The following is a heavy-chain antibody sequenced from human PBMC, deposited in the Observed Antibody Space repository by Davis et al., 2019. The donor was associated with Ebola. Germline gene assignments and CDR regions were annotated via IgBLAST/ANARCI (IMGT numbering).Heavy chain of an antibody. D-gene: IGHD6-13*01. J-gene: IGHJ5*02. CDR2: INSDGSST. CDR1: GFTFSSYW. CDR3: ARDSSSWSLNWFDP. Sequence: GESLKISCAASGFTFSSYWMHWVRQAPGKGLVWVSRINSDGSSTSYADSVKGRFTISRDNAKNTLYLQMNSLRAEDTAVYYCARDSSSWSLNWFDPWGQGTLVTVSS. V-gene: IGHV3-74*01.